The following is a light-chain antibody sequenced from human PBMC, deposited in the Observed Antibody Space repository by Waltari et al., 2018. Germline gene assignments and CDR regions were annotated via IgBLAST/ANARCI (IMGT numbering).Light chain of an antibody. V-gene: IGLV3-19*01. Sequence: SSELTHDPAVSVALGQTVRITCQGDSLRSYYASWYQQKQGQAPVLVIYGKNNRPSGIPDRFSGSSSGNTASLTITGAQAEDEADYYCNSRDSSGNHVVFGGGTKLTVL. CDR2: GKN. CDR1: SLRSYY. CDR3: NSRDSSGNHVV. J-gene: IGLJ2*01.